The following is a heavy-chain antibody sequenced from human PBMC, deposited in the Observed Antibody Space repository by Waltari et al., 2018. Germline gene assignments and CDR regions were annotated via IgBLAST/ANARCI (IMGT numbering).Heavy chain of an antibody. CDR1: GDSIRRGHYY. D-gene: IGHD6-19*01. V-gene: IGHV4-39*01. CDR3: VRPGSSVGWYYFDY. Sequence: QLQLQESGPGLVKPSETLSLTCTVSGDSIRRGHYYWGWIRQPPGQGLEWIGSISYSGTTYCNPSLKSRVTMSVDTSKNQFSLNLSSVTAADTAVFYCVRPGSSVGWYYFDYWGQGTLVTVSS. CDR2: ISYSGTT. J-gene: IGHJ4*02.